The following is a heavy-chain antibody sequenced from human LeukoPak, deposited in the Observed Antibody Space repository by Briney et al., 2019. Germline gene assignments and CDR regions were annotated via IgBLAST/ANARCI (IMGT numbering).Heavy chain of an antibody. CDR3: ARDSGLLWFGELKY. Sequence: ASVKVSCKASGYTFTSYGISWVRQAPGQGLEWMGWISAYNGNTNYAQRLQGRVTMTTDTSTSTAYMELRSLRSDDTAVYYCARDSGLLWFGELKYWGQGTLVTVSS. CDR2: ISAYNGNT. D-gene: IGHD3-10*01. V-gene: IGHV1-18*01. CDR1: GYTFTSYG. J-gene: IGHJ4*02.